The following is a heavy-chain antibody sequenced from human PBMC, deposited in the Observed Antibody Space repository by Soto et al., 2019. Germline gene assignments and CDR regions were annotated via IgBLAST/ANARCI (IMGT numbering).Heavy chain of an antibody. V-gene: IGHV3-11*01. CDR2: ISSSGSTI. D-gene: IGHD5-12*01. CDR3: ARENSGGGWLDY. J-gene: IGHJ4*02. Sequence: QVQLVEPGGGLVKPGGSLRLSCAASGFTFRDYYMSCIRQAPGQVLEGVSYISSSGSTIYYADSVKGRFTISRDNAKNSLYLQMNSLRAEDTAVYDCARENSGGGWLDYWGQGTLVTVSS. CDR1: GFTFRDYY.